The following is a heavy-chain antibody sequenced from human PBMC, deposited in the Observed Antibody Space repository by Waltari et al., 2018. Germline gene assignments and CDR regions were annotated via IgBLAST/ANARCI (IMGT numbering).Heavy chain of an antibody. CDR3: ARGYDF. Sequence: QVQLQESGPGLVKPSETLSPICAVSGYSISSGYYWGWIRQPPGEGLEWIGPIYHSGSTSSNPSLKGRVTISIDTSKNQFSLKLSSVTAADTAVYYCARGYDFWGQGTLVTVSS. J-gene: IGHJ4*02. V-gene: IGHV4-38-2*01. CDR2: IYHSGST. D-gene: IGHD3-3*01. CDR1: GYSISSGYY.